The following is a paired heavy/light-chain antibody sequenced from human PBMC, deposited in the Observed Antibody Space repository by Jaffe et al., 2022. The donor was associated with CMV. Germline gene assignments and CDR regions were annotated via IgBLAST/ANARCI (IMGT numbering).Heavy chain of an antibody. CDR1: GFTFSSYA. CDR2: ISGSGGST. V-gene: IGHV3-23*01. D-gene: IGHD3-22*01. J-gene: IGHJ4*02. CDR3: AKDKFDYYDSSGYYQGAELDY. Sequence: EVQLLESGGGLVQPGGSLRLSCAASGFTFSSYAMSWVRQAPGKGLEWVSAISGSGGSTYYADSVKGRFTISRDNSKNTLYLQMNSLRAEDTAVYYCAKDKFDYYDSSGYYQGAELDYWGQGTLVTVSS.
Light chain of an antibody. Sequence: DIQMTQSPSSLSASVGDRVTITCRASQSISSYLNWYQQKPGKAPKLLIYAASSLQSGVPSRFSGSGSGTDFTLTISSLQPEDFATYYCQQSYSTPSMYTFGQGTKLEIK. J-gene: IGKJ2*01. V-gene: IGKV1-39*01. CDR1: QSISSY. CDR2: AAS. CDR3: QQSYSTPSMYT.